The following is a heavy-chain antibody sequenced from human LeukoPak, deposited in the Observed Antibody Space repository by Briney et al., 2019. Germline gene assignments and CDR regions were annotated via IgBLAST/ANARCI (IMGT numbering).Heavy chain of an antibody. V-gene: IGHV4-39*07. Sequence: KASETLSLTCTVSGGSISSSSYYWGWIRQPPGKGLEWIGSIYYSGSTYYNPSLKSRVTISVDTSKNQFSLKLSSVTAADTAVYYCARVGSSSWGGEAYYFDYWGQGTLVTVSS. CDR1: GGSISSSSYY. CDR2: IYYSGST. D-gene: IGHD6-13*01. J-gene: IGHJ4*02. CDR3: ARVGSSSWGGEAYYFDY.